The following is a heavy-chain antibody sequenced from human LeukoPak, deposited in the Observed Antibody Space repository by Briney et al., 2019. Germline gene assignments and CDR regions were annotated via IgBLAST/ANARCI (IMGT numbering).Heavy chain of an antibody. V-gene: IGHV1-69*05. J-gene: IGHJ1*01. D-gene: IGHD3-22*01. CDR1: GGTFSSYA. Sequence: GASVKVSCKASGGTFSSYAISWVRQAPGQGLEWMGGIIPIFGTANYAQKFQGRVTITTDESTSTAYMELSSLRSEDTAVYYCARHSDYYDSSGPFQHWGQGTLVTVSS. CDR2: IIPIFGTA. CDR3: ARHSDYYDSSGPFQH.